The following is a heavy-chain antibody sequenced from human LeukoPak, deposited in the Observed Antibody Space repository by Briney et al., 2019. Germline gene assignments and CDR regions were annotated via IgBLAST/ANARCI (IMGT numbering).Heavy chain of an antibody. CDR2: IYTSGST. J-gene: IGHJ4*02. Sequence: KPSETLSLTCTVSGGSISSGSYYWSWIRQPAGKGLEWIGRIYTSGSTNYNLSLKSRVTISVDTSKNQFSLKLSSVTAADTAVYYCARTIVGATDYWGQGTLVTVSS. D-gene: IGHD1-26*01. CDR1: GGSISSGSYY. V-gene: IGHV4-61*02. CDR3: ARTIVGATDY.